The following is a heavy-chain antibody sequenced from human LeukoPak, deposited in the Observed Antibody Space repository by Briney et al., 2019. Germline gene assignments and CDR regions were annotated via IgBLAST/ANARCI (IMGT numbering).Heavy chain of an antibody. J-gene: IGHJ5*02. CDR2: ITSSSSYI. V-gene: IGHV3-21*06. D-gene: IGHD6-13*01. Sequence: GGSLRLSCAASGFTFTSYNMNWVRQAPGKGLEWVSSITSSSSYIYYADSVKGRFTISRDNAKNSLYLQMDSLRVEDTAEYYCARVAASHTPLYWFDPWGQGTLVTVSS. CDR1: GFTFTSYN. CDR3: ARVAASHTPLYWFDP.